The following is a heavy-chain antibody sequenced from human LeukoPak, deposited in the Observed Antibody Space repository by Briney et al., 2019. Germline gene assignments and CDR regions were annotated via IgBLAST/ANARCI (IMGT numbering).Heavy chain of an antibody. J-gene: IGHJ4*02. Sequence: GGSLRLSCTASGFPFRVRWMHWVRQAPGKGLVWISLIKKDGFFSTYADSVKGRFAISRDDAKNTLYLQMDSLRADDTAVYYCATDLDYTFDYWGRGTLVTVSS. CDR3: ATDLDYTFDY. CDR2: IKKDGFFS. CDR1: GFPFRVRW. D-gene: IGHD4-11*01. V-gene: IGHV3-74*03.